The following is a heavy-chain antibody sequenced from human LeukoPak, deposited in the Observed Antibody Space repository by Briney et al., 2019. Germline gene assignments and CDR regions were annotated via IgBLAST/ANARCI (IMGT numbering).Heavy chain of an antibody. D-gene: IGHD6-13*01. Sequence: QPGGSLGLSCAASGFSFSSYGMHWVRQAPGKGLEWVALISHDGSRESYADSAKGRFTISRDNSKNTLYLQMNSLRAEDTAVYYCANSLAAALYGMDVWGQGTTLTVSS. J-gene: IGHJ6*02. CDR1: GFSFSSYG. V-gene: IGHV3-30*18. CDR3: ANSLAAALYGMDV. CDR2: ISHDGSRE.